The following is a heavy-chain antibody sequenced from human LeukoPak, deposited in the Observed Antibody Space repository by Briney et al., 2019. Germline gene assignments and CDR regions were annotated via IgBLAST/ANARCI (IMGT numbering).Heavy chain of an antibody. Sequence: SETLSLTCTVSVGSISTGGYLGSWIRQHPGKGLEWIGYIYYSGTTYYNPSLKRRLTISVDTSKNQFSLKLSSVTAADTAVYYCARAIETYYDDWIGTYYMDVWGKGTTVTVSS. CDR1: VGSISTGGYL. D-gene: IGHD3-3*01. CDR3: ARAIETYYDDWIGTYYMDV. CDR2: IYYSGTT. V-gene: IGHV4-31*03. J-gene: IGHJ6*03.